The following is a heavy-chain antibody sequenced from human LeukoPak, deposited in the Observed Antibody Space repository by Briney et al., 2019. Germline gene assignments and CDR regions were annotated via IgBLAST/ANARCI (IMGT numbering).Heavy chain of an antibody. CDR1: GFTLRDYY. V-gene: IGHV3-11*04. D-gene: IGHD2/OR15-2a*01. CDR3: ARSSSYFTYFDL. Sequence: GGSLRLSCAASGFTLRDYYMSWIRQAPGKGLEWISYMSSTGNTIYYAESVKGQFTVSRDSANNSMSLQMTSLRAEDSAVYYCARSSSYFTYFDLWGRDTLVTVSS. J-gene: IGHJ2*01. CDR2: MSSTGNTI.